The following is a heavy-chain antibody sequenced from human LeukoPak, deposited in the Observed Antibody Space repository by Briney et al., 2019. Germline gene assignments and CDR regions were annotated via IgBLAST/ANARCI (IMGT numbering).Heavy chain of an antibody. Sequence: PSQTLSLTCTVSGDSINNYYWSWIRQPPGKGLEWIGYVSYSGTPDSNPSLKSRVTISLDTSKNQFSLQLSSVTAADTAVYYCARQKWDRLTYYYYVWTSGAKGPRSPSP. J-gene: IGHJ6*02. CDR3: ARQKWDRLTYYYYVWTS. D-gene: IGHD1-26*01. V-gene: IGHV4-59*08. CDR2: VSYSGTP. CDR1: GDSINNYY.